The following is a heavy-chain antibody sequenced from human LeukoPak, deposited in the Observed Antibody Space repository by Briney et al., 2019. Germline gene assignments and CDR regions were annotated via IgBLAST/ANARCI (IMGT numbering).Heavy chain of an antibody. CDR3: ARDCTSTSCYTGDY. J-gene: IGHJ4*02. V-gene: IGHV3-7*03. CDR2: IKQDGSEK. Sequence: PGGSLRLSCAASGFTFSNYWMSWVRQAPGKGREWVANIKQDGSEKYYVDSVKGRFTISRDNAKNSLYLQMNSLRAEDTAVYYCARDCTSTSCYTGDYWGQGTLVTVSS. D-gene: IGHD2-2*02. CDR1: GFTFSNYW.